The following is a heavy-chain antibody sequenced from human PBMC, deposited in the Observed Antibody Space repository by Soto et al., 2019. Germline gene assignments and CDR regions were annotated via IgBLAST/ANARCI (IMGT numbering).Heavy chain of an antibody. CDR1: GFTFSSYA. J-gene: IGHJ6*02. V-gene: IGHV3-23*01. CDR2: ISGSGGST. CDR3: AKVRLNYRYSYGGGMDA. D-gene: IGHD5-18*01. Sequence: PGGSLRLSCAASGFTFSSYAMSWVRQAPGKGLEWVSAISGSGGSTYYADSVKGRFTISRDNSKNTLYLQMNSLRAEDTAVYYCAKVRLNYRYSYGGGMDAWGQGTPVTVSS.